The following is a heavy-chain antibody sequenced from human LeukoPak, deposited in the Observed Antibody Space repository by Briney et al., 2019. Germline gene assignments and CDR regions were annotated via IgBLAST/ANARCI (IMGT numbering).Heavy chain of an antibody. CDR2: IRYDGSNK. V-gene: IGHV3-30*02. D-gene: IGHD4-11*01. CDR3: AKDLATVTPYFDY. Sequence: GGSLRLSCAASGFTFSSYGMHWVRQAPGKGLEWVAFIRYDGSNKYYADSVKGPFTISRDNSKNTLYLQMNSLRAEDTAVYYCAKDLATVTPYFDYWGQGTLVTVSS. CDR1: GFTFSSYG. J-gene: IGHJ4*02.